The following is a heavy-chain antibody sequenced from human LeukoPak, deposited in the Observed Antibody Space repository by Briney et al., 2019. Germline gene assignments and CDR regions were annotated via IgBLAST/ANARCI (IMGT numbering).Heavy chain of an antibody. V-gene: IGHV3-23*01. CDR1: GFTFSSYA. Sequence: RGGSLRLSCAASGFTFSSYAMSWVRQAPGKGLEWVSAISGSGGGTDYADSVKGRFTISRDNSKNTLYLQMNSLRAEDTAVYYCAKSVTSIRQDYFDFWGQGTLVTVSS. D-gene: IGHD4-17*01. CDR3: AKSVTSIRQDYFDF. J-gene: IGHJ4*02. CDR2: ISGSGGGT.